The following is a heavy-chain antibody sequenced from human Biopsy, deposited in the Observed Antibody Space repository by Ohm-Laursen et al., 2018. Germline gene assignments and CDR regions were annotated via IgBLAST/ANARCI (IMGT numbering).Heavy chain of an antibody. CDR2: IFKDGNT. CDR1: GYSISSDYR. CDR3: ARVGSGWAPFDK. J-gene: IGHJ4*02. D-gene: IGHD6-19*01. Sequence: SGTLSLTWVVSGYSISSDYRWGWIRQAPGKTLEWLGNIFKDGNTHYNPSLRSRLIISIDTSKNQFSLMMTSVSGADTAVYFCARVGSGWAPFDKWGPGTLVTVSS. V-gene: IGHV4-38-2*01.